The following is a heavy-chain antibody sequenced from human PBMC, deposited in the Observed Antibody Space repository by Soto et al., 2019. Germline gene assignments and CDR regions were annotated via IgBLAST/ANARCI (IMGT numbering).Heavy chain of an antibody. CDR1: SVSITSSNW. CDR3: ARDYDGFDY. CDR2: ISHSGTV. D-gene: IGHD3-16*01. V-gene: IGHV4-4*02. J-gene: IGHJ4*02. Sequence: VRLQESGPGLVKPSETVSLTCDVSSVSITSSNWWTWVRQPPGKGLEWIGKISHSGTVNYNATLRSRVTISVDKPKNQLSLKLMSVTAADTAVYYCARDYDGFDYWGQGILVTVSS.